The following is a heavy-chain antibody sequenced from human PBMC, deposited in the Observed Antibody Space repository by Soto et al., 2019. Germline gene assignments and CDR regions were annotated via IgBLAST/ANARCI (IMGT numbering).Heavy chain of an antibody. D-gene: IGHD3-16*02. CDR1: GYTFTSYA. CDR3: ARELLLIDYYYYGMDV. CDR2: INAGNGNT. J-gene: IGHJ6*02. Sequence: EASVKVSCKASGYTFTSYAMHWVRQAPGQRLEWMGWINAGNGNTKYSQKFQGRVTITRDTSASTAYMELSSLRSEDTAVYYCARELLLIDYYYYGMDVWGQGTTVTVS. V-gene: IGHV1-3*01.